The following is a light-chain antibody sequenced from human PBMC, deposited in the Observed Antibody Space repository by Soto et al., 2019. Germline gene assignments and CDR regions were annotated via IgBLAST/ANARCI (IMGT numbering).Light chain of an antibody. J-gene: IGKJ4*01. Sequence: DIQLTQSPSFLSASVGDRVTITCRASQGISSYLAWYQQKPGKAPKLLIYFTSTLQSGVPSRFSGSGSGTEFTLTISSLQPEDFVTYYCQQLNTYPPVTFGGGTKVEIK. V-gene: IGKV1-9*01. CDR3: QQLNTYPPVT. CDR1: QGISSY. CDR2: FTS.